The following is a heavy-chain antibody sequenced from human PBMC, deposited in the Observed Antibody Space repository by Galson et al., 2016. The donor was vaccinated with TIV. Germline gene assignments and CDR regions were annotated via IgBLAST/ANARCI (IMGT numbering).Heavy chain of an antibody. CDR3: ARHPEDSSSWYLSRNAFEI. V-gene: IGHV6-1*01. J-gene: IGHJ3*02. CDR1: GDSVSSISAA. Sequence: CAISGDSVSSISAAWNWIRQSPSRGLEWLGRTYYRSEWYNDYAVSVKSRMTINPDTSKNQFSLKLSSVTAADTAVYYCARHPEDSSSWYLSRNAFEIWGQGTMVTISS. CDR2: TYYRSEWYN. D-gene: IGHD6-13*01.